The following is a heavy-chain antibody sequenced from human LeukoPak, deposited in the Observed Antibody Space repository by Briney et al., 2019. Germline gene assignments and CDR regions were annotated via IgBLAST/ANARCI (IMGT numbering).Heavy chain of an antibody. CDR1: GFTFDDYA. J-gene: IGHJ3*02. V-gene: IGHV3-9*01. D-gene: IGHD3-3*01. CDR2: ISWNSGSI. Sequence: GRSLRLSCAASGFTFDDYAMHWVRQAPGKGLEWVSGISWNSGSIGYADSVKGRFTISRDNAKNSLYLQMNSLRAEDTALYYCAKGVESGLAEWLLDNAFDIWGQGTMVTVSS. CDR3: AKGVESGLAEWLLDNAFDI.